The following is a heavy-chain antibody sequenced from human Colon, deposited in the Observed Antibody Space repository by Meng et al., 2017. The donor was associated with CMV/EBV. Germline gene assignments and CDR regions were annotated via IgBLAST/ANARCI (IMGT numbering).Heavy chain of an antibody. CDR1: GFTVSSNY. V-gene: IGHV3-23*01. Sequence: GESLKISCAASGFTVSSNYMSWVRQAPGKGLEWVSVISSSGDETYYADSVQGRFIVSRDNAKSTLFLQINGLGAEDTAIYYCAKNLFVPPAIMSVFAPNDYWGQGMLVTVSS. D-gene: IGHD2-2*02. J-gene: IGHJ4*02. CDR2: ISSSGDET. CDR3: AKNLFVPPAIMSVFAPNDY.